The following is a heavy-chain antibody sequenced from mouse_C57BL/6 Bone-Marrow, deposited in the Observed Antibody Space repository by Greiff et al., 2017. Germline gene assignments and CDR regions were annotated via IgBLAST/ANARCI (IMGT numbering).Heavy chain of an antibody. V-gene: IGHV3-1*01. CDR3: AREANYGSYHWYFDV. CDR1: GYSITSGYD. J-gene: IGHJ1*03. Sequence: EVMLVESGPGMVKPSQSLSLTCTVTGYSITSGYDWHWIRHFPGNKLEWMGYISYSGSTNYNPSLKSRISITHDTSKNHFFLKLNSVTTEDTATYYCAREANYGSYHWYFDVWGTGTTVTVSS. CDR2: ISYSGST. D-gene: IGHD1-1*01.